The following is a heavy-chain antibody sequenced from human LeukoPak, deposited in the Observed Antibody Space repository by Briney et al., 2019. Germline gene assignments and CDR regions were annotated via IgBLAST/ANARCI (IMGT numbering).Heavy chain of an antibody. D-gene: IGHD1-26*01. J-gene: IGHJ4*02. CDR3: AKVGGSYPHYYFDY. Sequence: GGSLRLSCAASGFTFSSYAMHWVRQAPGKGLEWVAVISYDGSNKYYADSVKGRFTISRDNSKNTLYLQMNSLRAEDTAVYYCAKVGGSYPHYYFDYWGQGTLVTVSS. CDR2: ISYDGSNK. CDR1: GFTFSSYA. V-gene: IGHV3-30-3*01.